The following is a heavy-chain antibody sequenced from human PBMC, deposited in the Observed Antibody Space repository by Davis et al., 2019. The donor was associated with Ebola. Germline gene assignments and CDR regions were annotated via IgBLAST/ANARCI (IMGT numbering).Heavy chain of an antibody. D-gene: IGHD6-19*01. CDR2: LGLSADT. CDR3: AKDTSNVWFDV. J-gene: IGHJ3*01. CDR1: GFVFSSYV. Sequence: GSLRLPCAASGFVFSSYVMSWVRRAPGKGLEWVSTLGLSADTYYADSVKGRFTISRDNSKNTLHLQMNSLRVEDTAIYYCAKDTSNVWFDVWGQGTMVTVSS. V-gene: IGHV3-23*01.